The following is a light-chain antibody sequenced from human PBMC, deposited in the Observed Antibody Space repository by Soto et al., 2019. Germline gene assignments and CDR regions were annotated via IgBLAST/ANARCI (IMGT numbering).Light chain of an antibody. J-gene: IGKJ4*01. CDR2: GAS. CDR1: QSVSSSY. CDR3: QQYGSSPRVT. V-gene: IGKV3-20*01. Sequence: EIVLTQSPGTLSLSPGERATLSCRASQSVSSSYLAWYQQKPRQAPRLLIYGASSRATGIPDRFSGSGSGTDFTLTISRLEPEDFAVYYCQQYGSSPRVTFGGGTKVEIK.